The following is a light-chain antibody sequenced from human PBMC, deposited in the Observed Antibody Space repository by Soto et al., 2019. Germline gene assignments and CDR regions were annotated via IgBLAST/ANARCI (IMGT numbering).Light chain of an antibody. J-gene: IGLJ1*01. V-gene: IGLV2-14*03. CDR3: SSYSSSSTLCV. CDR2: DVS. CDR1: SSDVGGYNY. Sequence: QSVLTQPASVSGSPGQSITISCTGTSSDVGGYNYVSWYQQYPGKAPRLIIYDVSNRPSGVSNRFSGSKSGNRASLTISGLQAEDEADYYCSSYSSSSTLCVFGTGTKVTDL.